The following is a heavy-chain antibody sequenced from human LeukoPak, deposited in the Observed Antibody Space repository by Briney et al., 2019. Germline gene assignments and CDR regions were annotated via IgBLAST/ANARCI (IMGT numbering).Heavy chain of an antibody. CDR2: ISYSGST. V-gene: IGHV4-30-4*07. CDR1: GGSTSSGGYS. Sequence: SETLSLTCAVSGGSTSSGGYSWSWIRQPPGKGLEWIGYISYSGSTYNNPSLKSRFSISVDTSKNQFSLKLTSVTAADTAVYYCASNTGTVFDYWGQGALVTVSS. J-gene: IGHJ4*02. D-gene: IGHD7-27*01. CDR3: ASNTGTVFDY.